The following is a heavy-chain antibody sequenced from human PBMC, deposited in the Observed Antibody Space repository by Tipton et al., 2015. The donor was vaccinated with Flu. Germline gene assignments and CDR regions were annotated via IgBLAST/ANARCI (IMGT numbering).Heavy chain of an antibody. D-gene: IGHD2-21*01. V-gene: IGHV4-39*07. CDR1: GDSFTTSSHH. Sequence: TLSLTCTVSGDSFTTSSHHWAWIRQPPGKGLEWLGSVYYTGDTFYNPSLASRVTISVDTSKNQFSLKLSSVTAADTAVYYCARDYGGHIYYWGQGTLVTVSS. CDR2: VYYTGDT. J-gene: IGHJ4*02. CDR3: ARDYGGHIYY.